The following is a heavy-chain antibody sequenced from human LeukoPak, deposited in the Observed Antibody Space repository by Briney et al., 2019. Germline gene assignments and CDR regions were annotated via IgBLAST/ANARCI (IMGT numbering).Heavy chain of an antibody. CDR2: IKQDGSEK. J-gene: IGHJ4*02. CDR3: AGDRDYYDSTGYLFDY. D-gene: IGHD3-22*01. Sequence: GGSLRLSCAASGFTFSNYWMSWVRQAPGKGLEWVANIKQDGSEKYYVDSVKGRFTISRDNAKNSLYLQMNSLRADDTAVYYCAGDRDYYDSTGYLFDYWGQGTLVTVSS. V-gene: IGHV3-7*01. CDR1: GFTFSNYW.